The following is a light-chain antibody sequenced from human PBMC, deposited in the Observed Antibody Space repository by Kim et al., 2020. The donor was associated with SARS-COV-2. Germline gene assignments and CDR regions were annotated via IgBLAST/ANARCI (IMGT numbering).Light chain of an antibody. V-gene: IGKV1-39*01. CDR3: QQSYSTFYT. Sequence: SASVGDRVTITCRASQSISSYLNWYQQKPGKAPKLLIYAASSLQSGVPSRFSGSRSGTDFTLTISSLQPEDFATYYCQQSYSTFYTFGQGTKLEI. J-gene: IGKJ2*01. CDR2: AAS. CDR1: QSISSY.